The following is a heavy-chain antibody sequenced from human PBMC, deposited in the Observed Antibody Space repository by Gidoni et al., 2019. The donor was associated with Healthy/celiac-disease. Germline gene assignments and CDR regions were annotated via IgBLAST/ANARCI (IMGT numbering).Heavy chain of an antibody. D-gene: IGHD3-22*01. J-gene: IGHJ3*02. CDR3: ARDAGYYDSRSAFDI. CDR1: GFTFSSYA. V-gene: IGHV3-30-3*01. CDR2: ISYDGSNK. Sequence: QVQMLESGGGVVQPGGSLRLSGSGPGFTFSSYAMHWVRQAPGKGWEWVAVISYDGSNKYYADSVKGRFTISRDNSKNTLYLQMNSLRAEDTAVYYCARDAGYYDSRSAFDIWGQGTRVTVSS.